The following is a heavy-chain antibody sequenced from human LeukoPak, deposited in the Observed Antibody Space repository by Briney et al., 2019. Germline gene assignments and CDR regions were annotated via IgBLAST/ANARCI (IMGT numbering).Heavy chain of an antibody. Sequence: GRTLRLSCAASGFTFSSYAMHWVRQAPGKGLEYVSAISSDGGSTYYANSVKGRFTISRDNSKNTLYLQMGSLRAEDMAVYYCARDGYSGYDFYYYYMDVWGKGTTVTISS. CDR2: ISSDGGST. V-gene: IGHV3-64*01. CDR1: GFTFSSYA. J-gene: IGHJ6*03. CDR3: ARDGYSGYDFYYYYMDV. D-gene: IGHD5-12*01.